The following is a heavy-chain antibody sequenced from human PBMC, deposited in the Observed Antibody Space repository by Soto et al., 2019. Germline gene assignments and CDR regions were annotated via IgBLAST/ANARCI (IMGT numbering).Heavy chain of an antibody. Sequence: GGSLRLSCAASGFTFSSYAMSWVRQAPGKGLEWVSAISGSGGSTYYADSAKGRFTISRDNSKNTLYLQMNSLRAEDTAVYYCAKNLVVVAATSWYYGMDVWGQGTTVTVSS. CDR1: GFTFSSYA. CDR3: AKNLVVVAATSWYYGMDV. D-gene: IGHD2-15*01. CDR2: ISGSGGST. V-gene: IGHV3-23*01. J-gene: IGHJ6*02.